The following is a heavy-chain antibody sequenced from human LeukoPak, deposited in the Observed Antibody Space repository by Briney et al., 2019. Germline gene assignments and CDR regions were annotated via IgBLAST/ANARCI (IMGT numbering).Heavy chain of an antibody. D-gene: IGHD6-25*01. Sequence: SETLSLTCTVSGGSISSGSYYWSWIRQPAGKGLEWIGRIYTSGSTNYNPSLKSRVTISVDTSKNQFSLKLSSVTAADTAVYYCARVHPGHGAAYYYYYMDVWGKGTTVTISS. V-gene: IGHV4-61*02. J-gene: IGHJ6*03. CDR1: GGSISSGSYY. CDR2: IYTSGST. CDR3: ARVHPGHGAAYYYYYMDV.